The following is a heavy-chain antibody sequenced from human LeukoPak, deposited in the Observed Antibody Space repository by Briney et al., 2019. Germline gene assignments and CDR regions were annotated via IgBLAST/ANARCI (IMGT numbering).Heavy chain of an antibody. V-gene: IGHV3-33*08. D-gene: IGHD2-15*01. CDR3: VRYCNGGSCYRAAFDV. J-gene: IGHJ3*01. CDR2: IWYDGGKK. CDR1: GFTFDDSG. Sequence: PGGSLRLSCTASGFTFDDSGMSWVRQAPGKGLEWVALIWYDGGKKYYTDSVRGRFTISRDNSKNTLYLQMDSLRAEDTAVYYCVRYCNGGSCYRAAFDVWGPGTMVTVSS.